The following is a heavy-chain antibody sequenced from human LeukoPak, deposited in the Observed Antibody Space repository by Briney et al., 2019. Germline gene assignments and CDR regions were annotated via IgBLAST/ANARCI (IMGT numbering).Heavy chain of an antibody. Sequence: HGASVKVSCKASGYTFTSYGISWVRQAPGQGLEWMGRINANNGNTNYAQKLQGRVTMTTDTSTSTAYMELRSLRSDDTAVYYCARGYCSSTSCSYFAYCGQGTLVTV. V-gene: IGHV1-18*04. J-gene: IGHJ4*02. CDR1: GYTFTSYG. D-gene: IGHD2-2*01. CDR2: INANNGNT. CDR3: ARGYCSSTSCSYFAY.